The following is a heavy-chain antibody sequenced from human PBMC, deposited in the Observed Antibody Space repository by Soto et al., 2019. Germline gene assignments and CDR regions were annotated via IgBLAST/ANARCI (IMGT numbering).Heavy chain of an antibody. CDR1: GGSISSGNYY. D-gene: IGHD3-10*01. J-gene: IGHJ3*02. CDR2: IYNSGST. CDR3: VGPEVGAFDI. V-gene: IGHV4-30-4*01. Sequence: QVQLQESGPGLVKPSQTLSLTCTVSGGSISSGNYYWSWIRQPPGKGLEWIGYIYNSGSTYYNPSLKSRLTISIDTSKNQFSLKLNSVTAADTAIYYCVGPEVGAFDIWGQGTMVTFSS.